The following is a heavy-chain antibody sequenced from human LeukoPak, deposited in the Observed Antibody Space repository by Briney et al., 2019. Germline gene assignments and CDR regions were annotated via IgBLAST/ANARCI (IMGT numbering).Heavy chain of an antibody. CDR3: AIGRRDGYNLGY. CDR2: IYRYGIT. CDR1: GFTLTTNY. J-gene: IGHJ4*02. V-gene: IGHV3-53*01. Sequence: PGGSLRLSCAGSGFTLTTNYMSWVRQAPGKGGEGVSVIYRYGITYYADSVKGRFTISRDISKNTLSLQMNSLRAEDTAVYYCAIGRRDGYNLGYWGQGTLVAVSS. D-gene: IGHD5-24*01.